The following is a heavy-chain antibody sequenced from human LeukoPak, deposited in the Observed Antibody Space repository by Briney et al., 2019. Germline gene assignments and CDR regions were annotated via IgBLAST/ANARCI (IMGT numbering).Heavy chain of an antibody. CDR3: ARDGAYCGGDCYTAPYY. Sequence: GGSPRLSCAASGFTFSSYWVSWVRQAPGKGLEWVANIKQDGSEKYYVDSVKGRFTISRDNAKNSLYLQMNSLRAEDTAVYYCARDGAYCGGDCYTAPYYWGQGTLVTVSS. CDR1: GFTFSSYW. D-gene: IGHD2-21*02. J-gene: IGHJ4*02. V-gene: IGHV3-7*01. CDR2: IKQDGSEK.